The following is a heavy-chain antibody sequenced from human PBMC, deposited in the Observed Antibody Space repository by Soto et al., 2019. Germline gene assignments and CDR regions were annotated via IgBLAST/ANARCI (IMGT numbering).Heavy chain of an antibody. Sequence: ASVKVSCKASGYTFTGYYMHWVRQAPGQGLEWMGWINPNSGGTNYAQKFQGRVTMTRDTSISTAYMELSRLKSDDTAVYYCASGHYDILTGYFGFCWFDPWGQGTLVTVSS. CDR1: GYTFTGYY. D-gene: IGHD3-9*01. V-gene: IGHV1-2*02. CDR3: ASGHYDILTGYFGFCWFDP. CDR2: INPNSGGT. J-gene: IGHJ5*02.